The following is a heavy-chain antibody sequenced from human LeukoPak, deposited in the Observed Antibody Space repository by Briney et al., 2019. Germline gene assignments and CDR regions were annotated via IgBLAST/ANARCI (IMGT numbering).Heavy chain of an antibody. CDR1: GFSFSTYW. CDR2: IRQDGSEK. D-gene: IGHD3-10*01. V-gene: IGHV3-7*01. CDR3: ARLSAMVRGPEDIFYFEY. J-gene: IGHJ4*02. Sequence: GGSLRLSCETPGFSFSTYWMSWVRQAPGKGLEWVANIRQDGSEKYYVDSVKGRFTISRDIAKQSVFLQMNSLRDEDTAVYFCARLSAMVRGPEDIFYFEYWGLGTLVTVSS.